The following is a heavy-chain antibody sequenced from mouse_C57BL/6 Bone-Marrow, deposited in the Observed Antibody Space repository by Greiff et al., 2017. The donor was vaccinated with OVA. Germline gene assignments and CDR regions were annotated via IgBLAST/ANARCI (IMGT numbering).Heavy chain of an antibody. CDR3: ARDYGSSHWYFDV. CDR1: GYTFTSYW. D-gene: IGHD1-1*01. CDR2: IHPNSGST. J-gene: IGHJ1*03. V-gene: IGHV1-64*01. Sequence: QVQLQQPGAELVKPGASVKLSCKASGYTFTSYWMHWVKQRPGQGLEWIGMIHPNSGSTNYNEKFKSKATLTVDKSSSTAYMQLSILTSEDSAVYYCARDYGSSHWYFDVWGTGTTVTVSS.